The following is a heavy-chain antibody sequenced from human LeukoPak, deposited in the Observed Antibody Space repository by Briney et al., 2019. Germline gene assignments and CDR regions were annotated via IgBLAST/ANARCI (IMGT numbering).Heavy chain of an antibody. CDR2: ISGSGGTT. CDR1: GFTFSTYA. CDR3: ATRYSYGSYYFDY. Sequence: EGSLKLSGAASGFTFSTYATSWVRQAPGKGLEWVSAISGSGGTTYYANSVKGRFTISRDNSKNTQYLQMNSLRVEDTAVYYCATRYSYGSYYFDYWGQGTLVAVSS. J-gene: IGHJ4*01. V-gene: IGHV3-23*01. D-gene: IGHD5-18*01.